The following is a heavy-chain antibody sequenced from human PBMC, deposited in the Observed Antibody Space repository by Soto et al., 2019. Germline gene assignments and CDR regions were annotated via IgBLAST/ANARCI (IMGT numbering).Heavy chain of an antibody. CDR3: AIVGARPPDY. CDR1: GYTFTSYD. CDR2: MNPNSGHT. Sequence: QVQLVQSGAEVKKPGASVKVSCKASGYTFTSYDMTWVRQATGQGLEWMGWMNPNSGHTGYAQKFQGRVTMTRNTAINPAYMEFRNLSSEDTAVYYCAIVGARPPDYWGQGTLVTVSS. J-gene: IGHJ4*02. V-gene: IGHV1-8*02. D-gene: IGHD1-26*01.